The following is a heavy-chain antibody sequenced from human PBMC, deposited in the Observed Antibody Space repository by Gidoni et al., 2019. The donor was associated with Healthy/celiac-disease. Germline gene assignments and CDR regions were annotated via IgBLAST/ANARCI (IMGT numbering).Heavy chain of an antibody. D-gene: IGHD6-13*01. V-gene: IGHV3-30-3*01. J-gene: IGHJ6*02. Sequence: QVQLVESGGGVVQPGRSLRPSCAASGFTIRSTALHWVRQAPGKGLEWVAVISYDGSNKYYADSVKGRFTISRDNSKNTLYLQMNSLRAEDTAVYYCARDPRSSSWYIPQGGMDVWGQGTTVTVSS. CDR1: GFTIRSTA. CDR3: ARDPRSSSWYIPQGGMDV. CDR2: ISYDGSNK.